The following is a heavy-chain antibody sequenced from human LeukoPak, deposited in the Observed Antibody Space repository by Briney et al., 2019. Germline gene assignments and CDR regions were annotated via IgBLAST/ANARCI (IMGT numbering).Heavy chain of an antibody. Sequence: GGSLRLSCAASGFTFSSYWMSWVRQAPGKGLEWVSYISSSSSTIYYADSVKGRFTISRDNAKNSLYLQMNSLRAEDTAVYYCARGYHYWGQGTLVTVSS. CDR3: ARGYHY. V-gene: IGHV3-48*01. CDR2: ISSSSSTI. CDR1: GFTFSSYW. J-gene: IGHJ4*02. D-gene: IGHD1-14*01.